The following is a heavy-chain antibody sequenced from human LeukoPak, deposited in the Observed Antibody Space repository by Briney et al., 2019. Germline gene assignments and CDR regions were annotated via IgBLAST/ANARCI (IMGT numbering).Heavy chain of an antibody. Sequence: ASVKVSCEASGYTFTGYYMHWVRQAPGQGLEWMGWINPNSGGTNYAQKFQGRVTMTRDTSISTAYMELSRLTSDDTAVYYCASLMALPGTSYYGVDVWGQGTTVAVSS. CDR1: GYTFTGYY. CDR3: ASLMALPGTSYYGVDV. D-gene: IGHD6-13*01. J-gene: IGHJ6*02. V-gene: IGHV1-2*02. CDR2: INPNSGGT.